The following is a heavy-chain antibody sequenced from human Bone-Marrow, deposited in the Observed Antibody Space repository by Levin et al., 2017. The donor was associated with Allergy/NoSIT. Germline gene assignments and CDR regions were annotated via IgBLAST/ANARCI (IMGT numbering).Heavy chain of an antibody. CDR3: AGVCSGGFCQGP. J-gene: IGHJ5*02. CDR2: MDPNSGNT. D-gene: IGHD2-15*01. CDR1: GYTFTSFD. V-gene: IGHV1-8*01. Sequence: ASVKVSCKASGYTFTSFDINWVRQAAGQGLEWMGWMDPNSGNTGYAPKFQGRVTMTRDTSISTAYLELSSLRSEDAVVYYCAGVCSGGFCQGPWGQGTLVTVSS.